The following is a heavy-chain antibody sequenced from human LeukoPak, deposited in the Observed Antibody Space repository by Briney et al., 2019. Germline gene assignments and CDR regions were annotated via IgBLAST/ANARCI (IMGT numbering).Heavy chain of an antibody. Sequence: PGGSLRLSCAASGFTFSSYAMSWVRQAPGKGLEWVAVILNDGSSKYYADSVKGRFTISRDNSKNTLYLQMNSLRAEDTAVYYCARKSSSWIGMDVWGQGTTVTVSS. D-gene: IGHD6-13*01. CDR2: ILNDGSSK. CDR1: GFTFSSYA. CDR3: ARKSSSWIGMDV. V-gene: IGHV3-30*03. J-gene: IGHJ6*02.